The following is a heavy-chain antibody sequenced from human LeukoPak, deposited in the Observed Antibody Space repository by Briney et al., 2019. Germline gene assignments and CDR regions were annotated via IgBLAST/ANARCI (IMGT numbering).Heavy chain of an antibody. V-gene: IGHV4-59*01. D-gene: IGHD2-15*01. CDR3: ARALTYCSTVSCTYFDY. Sequence: SETLSLTCTVSAGSISSYYWSWIRQPPGKGLESIGYIYFSGSTNYNPSLKSRVTISVDTSKNQFSLKLSSVTAADTAVYYCARALTYCSTVSCTYFDYWGQGTLVTVSS. J-gene: IGHJ4*02. CDR2: IYFSGST. CDR1: AGSISSYY.